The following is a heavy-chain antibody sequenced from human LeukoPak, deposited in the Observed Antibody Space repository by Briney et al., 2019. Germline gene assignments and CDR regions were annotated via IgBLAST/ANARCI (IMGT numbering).Heavy chain of an antibody. J-gene: IGHJ5*02. D-gene: IGHD4-17*01. CDR2: IYYSGST. CDR3: ARAPTVTTGDWFDP. V-gene: IGHV4-31*03. CDR1: GGSISGGGYY. Sequence: SQTLSLTCTVSGGSISGGGYYWSWIRQHPGKGLEWIGYIYYSGSTYYNPSLKSRVTISVDTSKNQFSLKLSSVTAADTAVYYCARAPTVTTGDWFDPWGQGTLVTVSS.